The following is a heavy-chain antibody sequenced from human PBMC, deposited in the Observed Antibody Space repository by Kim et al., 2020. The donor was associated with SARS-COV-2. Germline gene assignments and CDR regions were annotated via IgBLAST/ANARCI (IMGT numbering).Heavy chain of an antibody. V-gene: IGHV3-23*01. D-gene: IGHD3-3*01. J-gene: IGHJ4*02. CDR3: AIVASKLRFLNFEY. Sequence: ADPVKGRFTISRDNSKHTLYLQLNSLSAEDTAVYYCAIVASKLRFLNFEYWGQGTLVTVSP.